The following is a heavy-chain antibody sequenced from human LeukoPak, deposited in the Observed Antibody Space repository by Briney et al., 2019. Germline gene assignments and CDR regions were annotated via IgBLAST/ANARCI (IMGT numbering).Heavy chain of an antibody. CDR3: ARLPTVTTMGY. CDR2: ISSSGSTI. CDR1: GFTFSSYA. J-gene: IGHJ4*02. V-gene: IGHV3-48*03. D-gene: IGHD4-17*01. Sequence: GGSLRLSCAASGFTFSSYAMNWVRQAPGKGLEWVSYISSSGSTIYYADSVKDRFTISRDNAKKSLYLQMNSLRAEDTAVYYCARLPTVTTMGYWGQGTLVTVSS.